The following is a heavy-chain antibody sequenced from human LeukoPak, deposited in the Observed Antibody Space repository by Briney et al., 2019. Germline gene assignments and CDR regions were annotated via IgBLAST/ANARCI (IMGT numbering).Heavy chain of an antibody. V-gene: IGHV4-39*07. CDR2: IYYSGST. CDR1: GGSISSSSYY. Sequence: SETLSLTCTVSGGSISSSSYYWGWIRQPPGKGLEWIGSIYYSGSTYYKPSLKSRVTISVDTSKNQFSLKLSSVTAADTAVYYCARGWFGELLLDYRGQGTLVTVSS. CDR3: ARGWFGELLLDY. D-gene: IGHD3-10*01. J-gene: IGHJ4*02.